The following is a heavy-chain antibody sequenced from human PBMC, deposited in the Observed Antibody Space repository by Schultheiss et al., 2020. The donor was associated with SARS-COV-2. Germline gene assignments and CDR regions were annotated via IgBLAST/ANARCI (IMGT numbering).Heavy chain of an antibody. CDR1: GYSFISYW. CDR2: IYPADSDT. D-gene: IGHD6-13*01. Sequence: GGSLRLSCKGSGYSFISYWIGWVRQMPGKGLEWMGIIYPADSDTRYSPSFRGQVTISVDKSVSAAYLQWSSLKASDTGMYYCATPLLGSSWYDFDYWGQGTLVTVSS. J-gene: IGHJ4*02. CDR3: ATPLLGSSWYDFDY. V-gene: IGHV5-51*01.